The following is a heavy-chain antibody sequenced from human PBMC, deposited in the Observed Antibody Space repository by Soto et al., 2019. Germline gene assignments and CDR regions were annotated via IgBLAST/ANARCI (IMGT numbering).Heavy chain of an antibody. CDR3: ARVSGSSADQIFNWFEP. Sequence: SETLSLTCTFSGGSISSYYWSWIRQPPGKGLEWIGYIYYSGSTNYNPSLKSRVTISVDTSKNQFSLKLSSVTAADTAVYYCARVSGSSADQIFNWFEPWGQGTLVSVSS. D-gene: IGHD5-18*01. V-gene: IGHV4-59*01. CDR2: IYYSGST. J-gene: IGHJ5*02. CDR1: GGSISSYY.